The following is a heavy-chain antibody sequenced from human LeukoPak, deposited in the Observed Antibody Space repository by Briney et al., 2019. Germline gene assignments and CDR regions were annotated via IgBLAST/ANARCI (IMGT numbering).Heavy chain of an antibody. CDR2: IYPGDSNI. J-gene: IGHJ5*01. CDR1: GYNFTKYW. V-gene: IGHV5-51*01. Sequence: GSLKISCKASGYNFTKYWIGWVPQMPGKGLEWIGIIYPGDSNIRYSPSFQGQVTISADNSINTAYLQWSGLKASDTAMYYCARARGYWFDSWGQGTLVTVSS. CDR3: ARARGYWFDS.